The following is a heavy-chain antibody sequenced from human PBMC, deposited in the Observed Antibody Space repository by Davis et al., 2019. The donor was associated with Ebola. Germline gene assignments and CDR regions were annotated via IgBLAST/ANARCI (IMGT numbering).Heavy chain of an antibody. CDR2: IFYSGST. CDR1: GGSVSSDNYA. J-gene: IGHJ3*02. CDR3: ARVYGISVNHHDSRDAFDI. Sequence: PGGSLRLTCTVSGGSVSSDNYAWSWIRQAPGKGLEWIGYIFYSGSTNYNPSLKSRVTTSVDTSKNQFSLKLTSVTAADTAVYYCARVYGISVNHHDSRDAFDIWGQGTVVTVSA. D-gene: IGHD3-22*01. V-gene: IGHV4-61*01.